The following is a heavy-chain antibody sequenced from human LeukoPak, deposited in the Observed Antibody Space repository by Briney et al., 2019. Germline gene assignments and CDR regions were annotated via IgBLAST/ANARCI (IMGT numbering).Heavy chain of an antibody. CDR3: ARAPPYDSSGYSEIDY. J-gene: IGHJ4*02. Sequence: SETLSLTCAVYGVSFSGYYWSWIRQPPGKGLEWIGEINHSGSTNYNPSLKSRVTISVDTSKNQFSLKLSSVTAADTAVYYCARAPPYDSSGYSEIDYWGQGTLVTVSS. D-gene: IGHD3-22*01. CDR2: INHSGST. V-gene: IGHV4-34*01. CDR1: GVSFSGYY.